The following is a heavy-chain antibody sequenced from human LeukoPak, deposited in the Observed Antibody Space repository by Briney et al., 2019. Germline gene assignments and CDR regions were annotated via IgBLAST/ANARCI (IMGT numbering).Heavy chain of an antibody. CDR1: GFTFNNYA. CDR2: ISGGGETT. CDR3: ARDYADYVGYFFFDY. V-gene: IGHV3-23*01. J-gene: IGHJ4*02. D-gene: IGHD4-17*01. Sequence: PGGSLRLSCAASGFTFNNYAMNLVRQARGKGLEWVSSISGGGETTYYADSAKGRFTISRDNSQNTLYLQMNSLRAEDTAVYYCARDYADYVGYFFFDYWGQGTLATVSS.